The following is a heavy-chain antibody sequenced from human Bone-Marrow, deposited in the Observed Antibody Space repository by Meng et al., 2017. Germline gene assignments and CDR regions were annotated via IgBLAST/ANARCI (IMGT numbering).Heavy chain of an antibody. CDR3: ARGAGIF. V-gene: IGHV3-66*02. J-gene: IGHJ4*02. CDR1: GLTVSSNY. CDR2: IYSGGST. Sequence: EVQWVESGGVLVPPGGTLRRSCAASGLTVSSNYMSWVRQAPGKGLEWVSVIYSGGSTYYADSVKGRFTISRDNSKNTLYLQMNSLRAEDTAVYYCARGAGIFGGQGTLVTVFS. D-gene: IGHD6-13*01.